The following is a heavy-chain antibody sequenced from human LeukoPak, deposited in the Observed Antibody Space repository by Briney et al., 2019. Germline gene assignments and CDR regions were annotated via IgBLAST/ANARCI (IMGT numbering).Heavy chain of an antibody. J-gene: IGHJ4*02. Sequence: GGSLRLSCAASGFTFSSYAMTWVRQPPGKGLEWVSVISDTADSTYYADSVKGRFTISRDNSKNTLYLQMSTLRDEDTAVYYCAKGSGGGFYYPLDYGGQGTLVTVSS. D-gene: IGHD2-15*01. CDR3: AKGSGGGFYYPLDY. V-gene: IGHV3-23*01. CDR2: ISDTADST. CDR1: GFTFSSYA.